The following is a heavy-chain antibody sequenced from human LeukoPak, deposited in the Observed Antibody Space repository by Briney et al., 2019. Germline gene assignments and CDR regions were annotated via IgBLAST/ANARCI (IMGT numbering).Heavy chain of an antibody. J-gene: IGHJ6*02. Sequence: GGSLRLSCAASGFTFSSYSMNWVRQAPGKGLEWVSYISSGSSTIYYADSVKGRFTISRDNAKNSLYLQMNSLRAEDTAVYYCARVLKGGLYGMDVWGQGTTVTVSS. D-gene: IGHD3-16*01. V-gene: IGHV3-48*04. CDR1: GFTFSSYS. CDR2: ISSGSSTI. CDR3: ARVLKGGLYGMDV.